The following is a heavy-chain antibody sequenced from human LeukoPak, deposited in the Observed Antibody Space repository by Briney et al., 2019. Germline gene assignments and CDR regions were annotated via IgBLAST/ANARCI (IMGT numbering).Heavy chain of an antibody. CDR2: ISGSGGST. CDR1: GFTFSSYA. CDR3: ARRRVVSAAGDYHYYGMDV. D-gene: IGHD3-22*01. Sequence: GGSLRLSCAASGFTFSSYAMSWVRQAPGKGLEWVSAISGSGGSTYYADSVKGRFTISRDNSKNTLYLQMYSLRDEDTAVYYCARRRVVSAAGDYHYYGMDVWGQGTTVTVSS. V-gene: IGHV3-23*01. J-gene: IGHJ6*02.